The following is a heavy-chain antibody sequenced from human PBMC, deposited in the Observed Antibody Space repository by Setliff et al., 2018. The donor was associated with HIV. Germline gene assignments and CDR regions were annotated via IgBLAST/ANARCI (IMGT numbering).Heavy chain of an antibody. Sequence: PSETLSLTCTVSGGSISSSTYYWGWIRQPPGKGLEWIGTIYSSGSTFYKASLKSRGIISLDTAKNQLSLKLRSVTAAGTAVYYCATGGHRLHDYWGQGTLVTVSS. CDR3: ATGGHRLHDY. D-gene: IGHD1-26*01. CDR1: GGSISSSTYY. V-gene: IGHV4-39*07. CDR2: IYSSGST. J-gene: IGHJ4*02.